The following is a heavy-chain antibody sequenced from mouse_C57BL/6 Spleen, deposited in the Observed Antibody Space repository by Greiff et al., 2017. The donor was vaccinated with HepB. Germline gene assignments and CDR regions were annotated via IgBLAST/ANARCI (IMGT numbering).Heavy chain of an antibody. CDR2: ISSGSSTI. CDR3: ATYSNQYYFDY. D-gene: IGHD2-5*01. J-gene: IGHJ2*01. CDR1: GFTFSDYG. V-gene: IGHV5-17*01. Sequence: EVKLVESGGGLVKPGGSLKLSCAASGFTFSDYGMHWVRQAPEKGLEWVAYISSGSSTIYYADTVKGRFTISRDNAKNTLFLQMTSLRSEDTAMYYCATYSNQYYFDYWGQGTTLTVSS.